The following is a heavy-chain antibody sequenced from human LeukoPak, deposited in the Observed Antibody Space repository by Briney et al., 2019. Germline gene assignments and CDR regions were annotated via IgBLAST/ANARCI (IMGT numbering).Heavy chain of an antibody. CDR3: TRAIGYGLIDY. CDR2: IYYSGNT. CDR1: GGSISNYY. D-gene: IGHD3-10*01. Sequence: SETLSLTCTVSGGSISNYYWGWIRQAPGKGLEWIGSIYYSGNTYYNSSLKSRVTISLDTSKNQFSLNLFSVTAADTDMYYCTRAIGYGLIDYWGEKTLVTVSS. V-gene: IGHV4-39*07. J-gene: IGHJ4*02.